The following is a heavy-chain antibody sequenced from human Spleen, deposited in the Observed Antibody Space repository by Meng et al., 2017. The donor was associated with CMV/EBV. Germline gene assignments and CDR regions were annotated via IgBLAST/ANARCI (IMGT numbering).Heavy chain of an antibody. J-gene: IGHJ4*02. D-gene: IGHD3-10*01. Sequence: LSLTCAASGFSFSTYWMQWVRRAPGKGLEWVSRIDFDGSRTTYADSVKGRFTISRDNAKNTLYLQMNSLRAEDTAVYYCAREMVRAYSVDYWGQGTLVTVSS. CDR3: AREMVRAYSVDY. V-gene: IGHV3-74*01. CDR2: IDFDGSRT. CDR1: GFSFSTYW.